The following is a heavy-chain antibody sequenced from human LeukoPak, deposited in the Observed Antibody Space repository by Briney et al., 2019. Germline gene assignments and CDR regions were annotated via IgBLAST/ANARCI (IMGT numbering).Heavy chain of an antibody. V-gene: IGHV4-59*08. CDR3: ARHRDDAFDI. CDR1: GGSFSGYY. J-gene: IGHJ3*02. Sequence: SETLSLTCAVYGGSFSGYYWSWIRQLPGKGLEWIGYIYYSGSTNYNPSLKSRVTISVDTSKNQFSLKLSSVTAADTAVYYCARHRDDAFDIWGQGTMVTVSS. CDR2: IYYSGST.